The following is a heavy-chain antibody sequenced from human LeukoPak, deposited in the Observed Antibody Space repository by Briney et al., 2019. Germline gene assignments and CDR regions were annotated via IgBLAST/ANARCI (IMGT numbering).Heavy chain of an antibody. V-gene: IGHV1-69*06. Sequence: GASVKVSCKASGGTFSSYAISWVRQAPGQGLEWMGGIIPIFGTANYAQKFQGRVTITADKSTSTAYMELSSLRSEDTAVYYCARSPGYSSGWPYYYFDYRGQGTLVTVSS. J-gene: IGHJ4*02. D-gene: IGHD6-19*01. CDR1: GGTFSSYA. CDR2: IIPIFGTA. CDR3: ARSPGYSSGWPYYYFDY.